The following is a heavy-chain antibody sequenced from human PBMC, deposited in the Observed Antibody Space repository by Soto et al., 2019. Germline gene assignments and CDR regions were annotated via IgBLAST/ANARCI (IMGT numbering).Heavy chain of an antibody. D-gene: IGHD3-10*01. Sequence: SETLSLTCAVFGWSFSGYYWSWIRQPPGKGLEWIGEINHSGSTNYNPSLKSRVTISVDTSNNLFSLKLSSLTAADTAVYYCARVSGIYYYGMDVWGQGTTVT. V-gene: IGHV4-34*01. CDR3: ARVSGIYYYGMDV. J-gene: IGHJ6*02. CDR1: GWSFSGYY. CDR2: INHSGST.